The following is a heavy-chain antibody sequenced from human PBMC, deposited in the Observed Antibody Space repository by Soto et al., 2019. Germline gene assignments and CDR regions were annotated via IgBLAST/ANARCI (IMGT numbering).Heavy chain of an antibody. CDR2: IYHSGTT. J-gene: IGHJ4*02. Sequence: SETLSLTCAVSGGSISSTNWWAWVRQPPGKGLEWIGEIYHSGTTTYNPSLKSRVTISVDKSNNQFSLKLNSVTAADTAVYYCATLGVSSGLYGDYFAYWRRGTLVTVSS. CDR1: GGSISSTNW. V-gene: IGHV4-4*02. CDR3: ATLGVSSGLYGDYFAY. D-gene: IGHD6-19*01.